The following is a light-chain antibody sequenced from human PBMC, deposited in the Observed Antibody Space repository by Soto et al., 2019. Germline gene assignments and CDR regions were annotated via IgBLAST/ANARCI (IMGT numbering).Light chain of an antibody. CDR2: EVS. CDR1: SNDVGGYTS. CDR3: SSYTSDSTYV. Sequence: QSALTQPPSLSGSPGQSITISCTGTSNDVGGYTSVSWYQQHPGKAPKLVIYEVSDRPSGVSSRFSGSKSGNTASLTISGLQAEDEADYYCSSYTSDSTYVFGTGTKLTVL. V-gene: IGLV2-14*01. J-gene: IGLJ1*01.